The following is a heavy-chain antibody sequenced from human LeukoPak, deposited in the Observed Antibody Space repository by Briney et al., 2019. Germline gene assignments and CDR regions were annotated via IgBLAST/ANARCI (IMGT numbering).Heavy chain of an antibody. J-gene: IGHJ1*01. CDR2: ISSSSSTI. V-gene: IGHV3-48*04. D-gene: IGHD2-15*01. Sequence: GGSLRLSCAASGFTFSSYSMNWVRQARGKGLEWVSYISSSSSTIYYADSVKGRFTISRDNARNSLYLQMNSLRAEDTAVYYCARDRSGDCPHWGQGTLVTVSS. CDR3: ARDRSGDCPH. CDR1: GFTFSSYS.